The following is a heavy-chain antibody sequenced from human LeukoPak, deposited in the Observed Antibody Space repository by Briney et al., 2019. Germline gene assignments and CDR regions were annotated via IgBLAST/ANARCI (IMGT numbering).Heavy chain of an antibody. CDR1: GGTFSSYA. D-gene: IGHD2-2*01. V-gene: IGHV1-69*04. Sequence: SVKVSCKASGGTFSSYAISWVRQAPGQGLEWMGRIIPIFGIANYAQKFQGRVTITADKSTSTAYMELSSLRSEDTAVYYCARDYAVGSHVHYYYHYGMDVWGQGTTVTVSS. CDR2: IIPIFGIA. CDR3: ARDYAVGSHVHYYYHYGMDV. J-gene: IGHJ6*02.